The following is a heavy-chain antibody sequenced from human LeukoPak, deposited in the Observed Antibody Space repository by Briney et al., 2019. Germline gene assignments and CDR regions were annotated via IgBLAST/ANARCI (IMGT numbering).Heavy chain of an antibody. CDR2: ISGSGGST. J-gene: IGHJ6*02. D-gene: IGHD6-25*01. CDR1: GFTFSNAY. CDR3: AKGGVPYYYYGMDV. V-gene: IGHV3-23*01. Sequence: GGSLRLSCAASGFTFSNAYMNWVRQAPGKGLEWVSAISGSGGSTYYADSVKGRFTISRDNSKNTLYLQMNSLRAEDTAVYYCAKGGVPYYYYGMDVWGQGTTVTVSS.